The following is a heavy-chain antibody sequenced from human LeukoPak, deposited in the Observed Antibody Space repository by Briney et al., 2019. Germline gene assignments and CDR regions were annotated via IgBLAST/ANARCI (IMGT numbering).Heavy chain of an antibody. CDR1: GSTFSTYA. CDR3: ARDPGFDP. Sequence: GGSLRLSCAASGSTFSTYAMHWLRQASGKGLEWVAVISYDESNKYYADSVKGRFTISRDNSKNTLFLQMNSLRTDDTAVYYCARDPGFDPWGQGTLVTVSS. V-gene: IGHV3-30*04. J-gene: IGHJ5*02. CDR2: ISYDESNK.